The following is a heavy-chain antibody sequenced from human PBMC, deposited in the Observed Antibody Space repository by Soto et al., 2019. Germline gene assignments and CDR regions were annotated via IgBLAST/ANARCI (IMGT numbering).Heavy chain of an antibody. V-gene: IGHV4-59*01. CDR3: AREEVAARFDP. D-gene: IGHD6-13*01. CDR2: IYYSGST. CDR1: GGSISSYY. Sequence: SETLSLTCTVSGGSISSYYWSWIRQPPGKGLEWIGYIYYSGSTNYNPSLKSRVTISVDTSKNQFSLKLSSVTAADTAVCYCAREEVAARFDPWGQGTLVTVSS. J-gene: IGHJ5*02.